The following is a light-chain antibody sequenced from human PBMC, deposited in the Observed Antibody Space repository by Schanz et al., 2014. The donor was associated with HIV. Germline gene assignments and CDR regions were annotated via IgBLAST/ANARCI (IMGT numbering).Light chain of an antibody. J-gene: IGLJ3*02. Sequence: NFMLTQPHSVSESPGKTVTISCTRSSGSIGSYFVQWYQQRPGSAPSIVIYENNQRHSGVPDRFSGSIDSSSNSASLTISGLETEDEADYYCQSYDMANPGVFGGGTKLTVL. V-gene: IGLV6-57*04. CDR3: QSYDMANPGV. CDR1: SGSIGSYF. CDR2: ENN.